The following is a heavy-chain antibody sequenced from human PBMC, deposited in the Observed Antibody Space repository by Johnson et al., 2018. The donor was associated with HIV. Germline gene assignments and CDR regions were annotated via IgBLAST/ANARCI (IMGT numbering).Heavy chain of an antibody. Sequence: VQLVESGGGLVQPGRSLRLSCAASGFTFDDYAMHWVRQAPGKGLEWVSGISWNSGSIGYADSVKGRFTISRDNAKNSLYLQMNSLRAEDTAVYYCAKASNYYDSSRHAFDMWGQGTMVTVSS. D-gene: IGHD3-22*01. J-gene: IGHJ3*02. V-gene: IGHV3-9*01. CDR1: GFTFDDYA. CDR3: AKASNYYDSSRHAFDM. CDR2: ISWNSGSI.